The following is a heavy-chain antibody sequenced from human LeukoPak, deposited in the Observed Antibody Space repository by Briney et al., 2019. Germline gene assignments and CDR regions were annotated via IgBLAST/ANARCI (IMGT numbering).Heavy chain of an antibody. CDR1: GFTFDDYA. Sequence: GGSLRLPCAASGFTFDDYAMHWVRQAPGKGLEWVSLISWDGGSTYYADSVKGRFTISRDNSKNSLYLQMNSLRAEDTALYYCAKDTARGYSGYELHYWGQGTLVTVSS. CDR2: ISWDGGST. V-gene: IGHV3-43D*03. J-gene: IGHJ4*02. D-gene: IGHD5-12*01. CDR3: AKDTARGYSGYELHY.